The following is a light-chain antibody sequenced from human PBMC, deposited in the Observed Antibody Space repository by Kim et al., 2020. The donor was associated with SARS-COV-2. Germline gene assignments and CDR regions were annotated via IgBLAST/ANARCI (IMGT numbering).Light chain of an antibody. V-gene: IGLV2-14*03. Sequence: GQSITISCTGTSSDVGGYNDVSWYQQHPGKAPKLMIYDVSKRPSGVSSRFSGSKSGNTASLTISGLQAEDEADYYCNSYTSSSTLVFGGGTQLTVL. CDR2: DVS. CDR3: NSYTSSSTLV. CDR1: SSDVGGYND. J-gene: IGLJ3*02.